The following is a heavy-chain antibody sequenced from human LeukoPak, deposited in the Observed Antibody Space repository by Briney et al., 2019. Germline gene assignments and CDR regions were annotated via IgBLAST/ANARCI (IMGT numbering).Heavy chain of an antibody. Sequence: PSETLSLTCTVSGGSISSGDYYWSWIRQPPGKGLEWIGYIYYSGSTYYNPSLKSRVTISVDTSENQFSLKLSSVTAADTAVYYCARAGYYYDRSKLDPWGQGTLVTVSS. CDR3: ARAGYYYDRSKLDP. CDR2: IYYSGST. CDR1: GGSISSGDYY. D-gene: IGHD3-22*01. V-gene: IGHV4-30-4*01. J-gene: IGHJ5*02.